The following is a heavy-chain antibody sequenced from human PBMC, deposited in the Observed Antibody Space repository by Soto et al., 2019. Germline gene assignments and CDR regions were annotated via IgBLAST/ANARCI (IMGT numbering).Heavy chain of an antibody. D-gene: IGHD2-15*01. V-gene: IGHV4-39*07. Sequence: SETLSLTCTVSGGSISSRSYYWGWIRQPPGKGRVWIVSSYYSGSTYHNPSLKSRVTISVDTSKNQFSLKLSSVTAADTAVYYCARAGDGGIVATYCSGGSCYQDAFDIWGQGTMVTVSS. J-gene: IGHJ3*02. CDR1: GGSISSRSYY. CDR3: ARAGDGGIVATYCSGGSCYQDAFDI. CDR2: SYYSGST.